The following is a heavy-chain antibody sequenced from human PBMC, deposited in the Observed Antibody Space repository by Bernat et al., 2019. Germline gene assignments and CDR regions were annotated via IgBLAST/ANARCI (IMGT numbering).Heavy chain of an antibody. CDR3: TAEVGAPSNNWFDP. CDR1: GFIFSDSS. D-gene: IGHD1-26*01. CDR2: IRSKTNNYAT. J-gene: IGHJ5*02. V-gene: IGHV3-73*01. Sequence: EVQLVESGGGLVQPGGSLKLSCAASGFIFSDSSIHWVRQASGKGLEWVGRIRSKTNNYATTYAASVKGRFTISRDDSKHTAYLQMIRLKTEDTALYYCTAEVGAPSNNWFDPGGQGTLVTVSS.